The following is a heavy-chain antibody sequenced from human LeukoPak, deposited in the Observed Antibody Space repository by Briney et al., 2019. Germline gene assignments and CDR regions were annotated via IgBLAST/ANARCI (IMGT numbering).Heavy chain of an antibody. V-gene: IGHV1-2*02. CDR1: GYTFTGYY. CDR3: ARDGNYYGSGSYNNWFDP. D-gene: IGHD3-10*01. Sequence: GASVKVSCKASGYTFTGYYMHWVRQAPGQGLEWMGWINPNSGGTNYAQKFQGRVTMTRDTSLSTAYMELSRLRSDDTAVYYCARDGNYYGSGSYNNWFDPWGQGTLVTVSS. CDR2: INPNSGGT. J-gene: IGHJ5*02.